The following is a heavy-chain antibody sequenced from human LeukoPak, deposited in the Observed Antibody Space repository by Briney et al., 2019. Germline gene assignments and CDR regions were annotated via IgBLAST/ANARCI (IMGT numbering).Heavy chain of an antibody. J-gene: IGHJ4*02. CDR2: MNPNSGNT. D-gene: IGHD5-12*01. CDR3: ASPQEYSGYDEYYFDY. Sequence: GASVKVSCKASGYTFTSYDINWVRQATGQGLEWMGWMNPNSGNTGYAQKFQGRVTMTRNTSISTAYMELSSLGSEDTAVYYCASPQEYSGYDEYYFDYWGQGTLVTVSS. CDR1: GYTFTSYD. V-gene: IGHV1-8*01.